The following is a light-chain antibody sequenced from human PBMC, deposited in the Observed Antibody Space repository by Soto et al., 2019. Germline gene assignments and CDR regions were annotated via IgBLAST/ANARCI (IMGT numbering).Light chain of an antibody. Sequence: EIVVTQSPATLSVSPGERATLSCRASQSVGTNFAWYQQKPGQAPRLLIFATSPRATGVPARFSGSGSGTEFTLTISRLQSADFAVYYCQQYGDWPLTFGGGAKVEI. CDR3: QQYGDWPLT. J-gene: IGKJ4*01. CDR2: ATS. V-gene: IGKV3-15*01. CDR1: QSVGTN.